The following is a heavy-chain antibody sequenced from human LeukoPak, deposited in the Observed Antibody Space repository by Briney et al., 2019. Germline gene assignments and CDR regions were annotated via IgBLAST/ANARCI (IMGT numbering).Heavy chain of an antibody. Sequence: PGGSLRLSCVVATFTVIMNCTTWDRQAPGKGLEWVSVLYSDGNTKYADSVQGRFTISRDNSKNTLYLEMNSLSPDDTAVYYCARGVQSLAPNTLAYWGQGTLVTVSS. V-gene: IGHV3-53*01. CDR1: TFTVIMNC. CDR2: LYSDGNT. CDR3: ARGVQSLAPNTLAY. D-gene: IGHD1-1*01. J-gene: IGHJ4*02.